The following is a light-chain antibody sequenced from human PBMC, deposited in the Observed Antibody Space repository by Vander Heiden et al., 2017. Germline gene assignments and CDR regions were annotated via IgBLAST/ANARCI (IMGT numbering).Light chain of an antibody. CDR1: SSDVGGYNY. V-gene: IGLV2-14*01. Sequence: QSALTQPASVSGSPGQSITIPCTGTSSDVGGYNYVSWYQQHPGKAPKLMMYDVSNRPSGVSNRFSGSKSGNTASLTINGLQAEDEADYYCSSCKSSSTCVVFGTGTKLTVL. CDR2: DVS. J-gene: IGLJ1*01. CDR3: SSCKSSSTCVV.